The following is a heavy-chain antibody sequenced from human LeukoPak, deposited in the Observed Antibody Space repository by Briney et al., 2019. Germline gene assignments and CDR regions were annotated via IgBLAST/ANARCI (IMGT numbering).Heavy chain of an antibody. CDR2: IYHSGST. CDR1: GGSISSGGYY. D-gene: IGHD4-23*01. CDR3: ARDGEGGGNRIDAFDI. Sequence: SQTLSLTCTVSGGSISSGGYYWSWIWQPPGKGLEWIGYIYHSGSTYYNPSLKSRVTISVDRSKNQFSLKLSSVTAADTAVYYCARDGEGGGNRIDAFDIWGQGTMVTVSS. V-gene: IGHV4-30-2*01. J-gene: IGHJ3*02.